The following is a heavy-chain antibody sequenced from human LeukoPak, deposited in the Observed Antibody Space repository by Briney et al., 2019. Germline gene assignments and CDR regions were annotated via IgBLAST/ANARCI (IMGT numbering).Heavy chain of an antibody. CDR3: ARIGHEDYYFDY. Sequence: PSETLSLTCTVSGGSISSYYWSWIWQPPGKGLEWIGYIYYSGSTNYNPSLQIRVTISVDTSKNQLSLKLSSVTAADTAVYYCARIGHEDYYFDYWGQGALVAVSS. V-gene: IGHV4-59*01. CDR1: GGSISSYY. J-gene: IGHJ4*02. CDR2: IYYSGST.